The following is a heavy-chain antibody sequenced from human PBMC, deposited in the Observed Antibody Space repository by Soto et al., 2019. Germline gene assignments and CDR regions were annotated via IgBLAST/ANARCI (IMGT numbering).Heavy chain of an antibody. CDR1: GFTFSGYW. CDR3: ARHRSRDAFDI. Sequence: PGGSLRLSCAASGFTFSGYWMSWVRQAPGKGLEWVANIKQDGSEKYYVDSVKGRFTISRDNAKNSLYLQMKSLRAEDTAVYYCARHRSRDAFDIWGQGTMVTVSS. D-gene: IGHD6-13*01. V-gene: IGHV3-7*01. J-gene: IGHJ3*02. CDR2: IKQDGSEK.